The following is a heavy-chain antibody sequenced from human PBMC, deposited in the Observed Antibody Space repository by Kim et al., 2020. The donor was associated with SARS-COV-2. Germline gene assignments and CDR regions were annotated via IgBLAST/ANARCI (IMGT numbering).Heavy chain of an antibody. Sequence: SETLSLTCTVSGGSISSSSYYWGWIRQPPGKGLEWIGSIYYSGSTYYNPSLKSRVTISVDTSKNQFSLKLSSVTAADTAVYYCARVPRGLWFGEAFYYYYGMDVWGQGTTVTVSS. V-gene: IGHV4-39*01. D-gene: IGHD3-10*01. CDR2: IYYSGST. J-gene: IGHJ6*02. CDR3: ARVPRGLWFGEAFYYYYGMDV. CDR1: GGSISSSSYY.